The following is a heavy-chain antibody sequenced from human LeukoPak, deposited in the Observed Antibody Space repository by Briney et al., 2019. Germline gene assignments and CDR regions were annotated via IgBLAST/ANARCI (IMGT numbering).Heavy chain of an antibody. V-gene: IGHV3-23*01. CDR1: GFTFSSYA. CDR2: ISGSGGST. J-gene: IGHJ5*02. D-gene: IGHD3-9*01. Sequence: PGGSLSLSCAASGFTFSSYAMSWVRQAPGKGLEWVSAISGSGGSTYYADSVKGRFTIYRDNSNNTLYLQMNSLRAEDTAVYYCAKDGPNYDILTGYYRGWFDPWGQGTLVTVSS. CDR3: AKDGPNYDILTGYYRGWFDP.